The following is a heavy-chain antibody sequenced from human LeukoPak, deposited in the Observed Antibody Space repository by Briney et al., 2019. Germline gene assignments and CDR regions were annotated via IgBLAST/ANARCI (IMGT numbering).Heavy chain of an antibody. Sequence: KPSETLSLTCTVSGSSINNNFWTWIRQHPGKGLEWIGYIYYSGRTYYNPSLKSRVTISVDTSENQISLRLSSVTAADTAVYYCARRAALNEFDIWGQGTMVIVSS. V-gene: IGHV4-59*06. CDR2: IYYSGRT. CDR1: GSSINNNF. CDR3: ARRAALNEFDI. J-gene: IGHJ3*02.